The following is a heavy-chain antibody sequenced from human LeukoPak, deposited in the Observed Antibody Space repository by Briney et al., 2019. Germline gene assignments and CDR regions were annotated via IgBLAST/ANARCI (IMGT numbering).Heavy chain of an antibody. Sequence: ASVKVSCKASGYMFTAHHIHWVRLAHGQGLEWMGTINPSGGDTTYAQKFQGRVTMTEDTSTDTAYMELSSLRSEDTAVYYCATLGIAVAGLNYWGQGTLVTVSS. J-gene: IGHJ4*02. D-gene: IGHD6-19*01. CDR3: ATLGIAVAGLNY. CDR1: GYMFTAHH. V-gene: IGHV1-46*01. CDR2: INPSGGDT.